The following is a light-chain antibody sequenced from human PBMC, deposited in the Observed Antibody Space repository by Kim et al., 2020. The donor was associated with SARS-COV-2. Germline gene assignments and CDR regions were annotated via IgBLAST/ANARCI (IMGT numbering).Light chain of an antibody. CDR3: QHYGSSPRP. J-gene: IGKJ1*01. CDR1: QSVSNIY. Sequence: SPGERATRSCRASQSVSNIYVAWYQQKPGLAPRLLIYGASSRASGIPDRFSGSGSGTDFTLTISRLEPEDFAVYYCQHYGSSPRPFGQGTRVDIK. V-gene: IGKV3-20*01. CDR2: GAS.